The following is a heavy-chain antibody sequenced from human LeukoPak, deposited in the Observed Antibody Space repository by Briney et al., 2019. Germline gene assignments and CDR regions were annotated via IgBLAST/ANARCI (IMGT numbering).Heavy chain of an antibody. J-gene: IGHJ6*03. CDR3: ARDRRSCYYYYMDV. CDR2: IYYSGST. CDR1: GGSISSYY. Sequence: PSETLSLTCTVSGGSISSYYWSWIRQPPGKGLDWIGYIYYSGSTNYNPSLKSRVTISVDTSKNQFSLKLSSVTAADTAVYYCARDRRSCYYYYMDVWGKGTTVTVSS. V-gene: IGHV4-59*01. D-gene: IGHD1-26*01.